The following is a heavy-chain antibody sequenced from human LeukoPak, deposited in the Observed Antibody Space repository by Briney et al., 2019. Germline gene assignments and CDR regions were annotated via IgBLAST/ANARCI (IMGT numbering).Heavy chain of an antibody. D-gene: IGHD2-2*02. J-gene: IGHJ5*02. CDR2: ISSSGDNT. V-gene: IGHV3-23*01. CDR3: AKAQYCGSSSCYTWFGP. CDR1: GLSFRSAA. Sequence: PGGSLRLSCAAPGLSFRSAAMSWVRQAPGQGLEWVSSISSSGDNTYYADSVKGRFAISRDNSKNTMYLQMNSLRAEDTAVYYCAKAQYCGSSSCYTWFGPWGQGTLVIVSS.